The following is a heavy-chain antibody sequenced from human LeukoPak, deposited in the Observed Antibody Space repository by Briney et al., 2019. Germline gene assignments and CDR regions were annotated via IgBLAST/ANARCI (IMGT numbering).Heavy chain of an antibody. D-gene: IGHD6-19*01. J-gene: IGHJ6*02. CDR2: IYYSGST. CDR1: GGSISSGGYY. CDR3: ARGRQSGWSHATYYYYYYGMDV. V-gene: IGHV4-31*03. Sequence: PSQTLSLTCTVSGGSISSGGYYWSWIRQHPGKGLEWIGYIYYSGSTNYNPSLKSRVTISVDTSKNQFSLKLSSVTAADTAVYYCARGRQSGWSHATYYYYYYGMDVWGQGTTVTVSS.